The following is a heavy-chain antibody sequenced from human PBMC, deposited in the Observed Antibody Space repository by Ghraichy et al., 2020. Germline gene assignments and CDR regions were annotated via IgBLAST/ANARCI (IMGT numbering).Heavy chain of an antibody. CDR2: IYYTGIT. D-gene: IGHD3-22*01. Sequence: SETLSLTCTVSGGSISSSSYYWGWARQPPGKGLEWIGSIYYTGITYYNPSLNSRATISVETPKSQFSLKLGSVAAADTAVYFCARSWGSSWYWGYWGQGIVFTVSS. V-gene: IGHV4-39*01. J-gene: IGHJ4*02. CDR1: GGSISSSSYY. CDR3: ARSWGSSWYWGY.